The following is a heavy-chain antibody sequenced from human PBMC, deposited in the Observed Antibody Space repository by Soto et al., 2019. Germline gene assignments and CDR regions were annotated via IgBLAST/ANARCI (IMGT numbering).Heavy chain of an antibody. Sequence: SETLSLTCTVSGDSMRSYYWTWIRQHPGKGLEWIGCLYYSGSTNYNPSLKSRVTISRDTSKNQFSLKLSSGTAADTAMYYCARDLTLAGWFDPWGQGTLVTVSS. CDR3: ARDLTLAGWFDP. CDR2: LYYSGST. CDR1: GDSMRSYY. V-gene: IGHV4-59*12. J-gene: IGHJ5*02. D-gene: IGHD6-25*01.